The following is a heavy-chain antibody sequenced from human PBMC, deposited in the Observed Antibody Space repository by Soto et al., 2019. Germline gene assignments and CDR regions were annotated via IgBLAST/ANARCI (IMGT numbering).Heavy chain of an antibody. CDR1: GGSISSYY. Sequence: SETLSLSCTVSGGSISSYYWSWIRQPPGKGLEWIGYIYYSGSTNYNPSLKSRATISVDTSKNQFSLKLSSVTAADTAVYYCASTTPDGFWSGYPYYYSMDVWGQGTTVTVSS. CDR2: IYYSGST. J-gene: IGHJ6*02. V-gene: IGHV4-59*01. CDR3: ASTTPDGFWSGYPYYYSMDV. D-gene: IGHD3-3*01.